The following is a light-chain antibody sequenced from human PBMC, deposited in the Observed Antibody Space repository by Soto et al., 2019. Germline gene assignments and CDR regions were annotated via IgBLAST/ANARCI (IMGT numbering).Light chain of an antibody. CDR2: GAS. Sequence: EILLTQSPGTLSLSPGERATLSCRASQSINNNYLAWYQQKRGEAPRLLIYGASSRATGSPDRLSGSGSGTDFTLPISRLEPEDFAVYYCQQYCGSPRTFGQGTKVEIK. CDR3: QQYCGSPRT. J-gene: IGKJ1*01. CDR1: QSINNNY. V-gene: IGKV3-20*01.